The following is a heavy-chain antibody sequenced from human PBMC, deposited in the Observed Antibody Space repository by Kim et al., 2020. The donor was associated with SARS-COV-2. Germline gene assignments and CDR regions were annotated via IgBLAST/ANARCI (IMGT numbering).Heavy chain of an antibody. CDR3: APGVARGVISWGD. CDR2: INAGNGNT. Sequence: ASVKVSCKASGYTFTSYAMHWVRQAPGQRLEWMGWINAGNGNTKYSQKFQGRDTITRDTSASTAHMQLSSLRSEDTAVHYCAPGVARGVISWGDWGQGNL. V-gene: IGHV1-3*01. CDR1: GYTFTSYA. J-gene: IGHJ4*02. D-gene: IGHD3-10*01.